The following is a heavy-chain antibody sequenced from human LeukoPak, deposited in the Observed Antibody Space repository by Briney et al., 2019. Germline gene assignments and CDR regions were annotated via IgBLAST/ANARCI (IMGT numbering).Heavy chain of an antibody. D-gene: IGHD2-15*01. V-gene: IGHV3-30-3*01. CDR3: ARDSGSDCSGGSCYYYYGMDV. J-gene: IGHJ6*02. Sequence: GGSLRLSCAASGFTFSSYAMHWVRQAPGKGLEWVAVISYDGSNKYYADSVKGRFTISRDNSKNTLYLQMNSLRAEDTAVYYCARDSGSDCSGGSCYYYYGMDVWGQGTTVTVSS. CDR2: ISYDGSNK. CDR1: GFTFSSYA.